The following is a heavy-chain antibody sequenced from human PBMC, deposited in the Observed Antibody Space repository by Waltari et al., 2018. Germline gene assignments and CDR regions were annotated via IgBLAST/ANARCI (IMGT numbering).Heavy chain of an antibody. CDR1: GGSISSYY. V-gene: IGHV4-59*01. Sequence: QVQLQESGPGLVKPSETLSLTCTVSGGSISSYYWSWIRQPPGKGLEWIGYIYYSGSTNYNPSLKSRVTISVDTSKNQFSLKLSSVTAADTAVYYCAGRKAVKPFDYWGQGTLVTVSS. J-gene: IGHJ4*02. CDR2: IYYSGST. CDR3: AGRKAVKPFDY. D-gene: IGHD4-17*01.